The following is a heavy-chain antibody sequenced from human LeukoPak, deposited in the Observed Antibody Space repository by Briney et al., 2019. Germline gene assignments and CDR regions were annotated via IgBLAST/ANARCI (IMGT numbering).Heavy chain of an antibody. CDR3: ARDPGTMLRGSRRGYDGNYYYMDV. V-gene: IGHV1-18*04. J-gene: IGHJ6*03. Sequence: ASVKVSCKASGYTFTGYYMHWVRQAPGQGLEWMGWISAYNGNTNYAQKLQGRVTMTTDTSTSTAYMELRSLRSDDTAVYYCARDPGTMLRGSRRGYDGNYYYMDVWGKGTTVTISS. D-gene: IGHD3-10*01. CDR1: GYTFTGYY. CDR2: ISAYNGNT.